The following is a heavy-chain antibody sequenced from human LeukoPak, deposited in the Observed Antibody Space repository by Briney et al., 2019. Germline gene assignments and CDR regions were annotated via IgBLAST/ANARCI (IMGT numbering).Heavy chain of an antibody. Sequence: RASVKVSCKASGYTFTSYGISWVRQAPGQGLEWMGWISAYNGNTNYAQKLQGRVTMTTDTSTSTAYMELRSLRSDDTAVYYCARDLPGGEQQYLYYYYGMDVWGQGTTVTVSS. J-gene: IGHJ6*02. CDR1: GYTFTSYG. V-gene: IGHV1-18*01. D-gene: IGHD6-13*01. CDR3: ARDLPGGEQQYLYYYYGMDV. CDR2: ISAYNGNT.